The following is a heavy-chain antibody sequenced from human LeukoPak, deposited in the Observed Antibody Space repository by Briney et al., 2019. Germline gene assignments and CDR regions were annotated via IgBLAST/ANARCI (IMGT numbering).Heavy chain of an antibody. CDR2: IYYSGTT. V-gene: IGHV4-59*01. D-gene: IGHD1-14*01. Sequence: SETLSLTCTVSGGSISSYYWSWIRQPPGKGLEWVGYIYYSGTTNYNPSLRRRVTISVDTSKNQFSLKLSSVTAADTAVYYCARVESAAGLDYWGQGTLVTVSS. J-gene: IGHJ4*02. CDR3: ARVESAAGLDY. CDR1: GGSISSYY.